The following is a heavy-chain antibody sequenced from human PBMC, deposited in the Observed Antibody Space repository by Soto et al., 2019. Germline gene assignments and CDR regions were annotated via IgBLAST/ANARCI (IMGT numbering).Heavy chain of an antibody. CDR3: ARVPADEQWLVYYYGMDV. Sequence: GGSLRLSCAASGFTFSSYSMNWVRQAPGKGLEWVSYISSSSSTIYYADSVKGRFTISRDNAKNSLYLQMNSLRDEDTAVYYRARVPADEQWLVYYYGMDVWGQGTTVTVSS. CDR1: GFTFSSYS. D-gene: IGHD6-19*01. J-gene: IGHJ6*02. CDR2: ISSSSSTI. V-gene: IGHV3-48*02.